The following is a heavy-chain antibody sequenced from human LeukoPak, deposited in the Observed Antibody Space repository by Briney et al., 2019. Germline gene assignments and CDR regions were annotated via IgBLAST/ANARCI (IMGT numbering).Heavy chain of an antibody. CDR3: ASDDIAVATYYFDY. CDR1: GGTFSSYA. CDR2: IIPILGIA. D-gene: IGHD6-19*01. V-gene: IGHV1-69*04. J-gene: IGHJ4*02. Sequence: ASVKVSCKASGGTFSSYAISWVRQAPGQGLEWMGRIIPILGIADYAQKFQGRVTIAADKSTSTAYMELSSLRSEDTAVYYCASDDIAVATYYFDYWGQGTLVTVSS.